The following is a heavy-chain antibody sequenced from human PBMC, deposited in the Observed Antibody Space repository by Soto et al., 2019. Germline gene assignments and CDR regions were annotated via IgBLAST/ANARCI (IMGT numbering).Heavy chain of an antibody. D-gene: IGHD3-10*01. V-gene: IGHV4-4*02. J-gene: IGHJ6*03. CDR1: SGSISSSNW. Sequence: QVQLQESRPGLVKPSGTLSLTCAVSSGSISSSNWWSWVRQPPGTGLDWIGEIYHSGSTNYNASLKSRVTISVDKSKNQFSLKLSSVTAADTAVYYCARAYGSGSYSTGTYYYYYMDVWGKGTTVTVSS. CDR2: IYHSGST. CDR3: ARAYGSGSYSTGTYYYYYMDV.